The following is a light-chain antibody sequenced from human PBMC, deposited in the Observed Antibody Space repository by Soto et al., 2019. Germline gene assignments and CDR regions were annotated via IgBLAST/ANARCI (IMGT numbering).Light chain of an antibody. Sequence: QSVLTQPPSASGSPGQSVTISFTGTSSDVGAYKYVSWYQQYPGKAPKLMIYEVSKRPSGVPDRFSGSKSGNTASLTVSGLQAEDEADYYCTSYAGSNIWVFGGGTKLTVL. V-gene: IGLV2-8*01. J-gene: IGLJ3*02. CDR2: EVS. CDR1: SSDVGAYKY. CDR3: TSYAGSNIWV.